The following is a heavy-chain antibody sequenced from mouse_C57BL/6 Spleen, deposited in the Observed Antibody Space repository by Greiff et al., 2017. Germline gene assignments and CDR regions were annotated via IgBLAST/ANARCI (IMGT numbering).Heavy chain of an antibody. CDR3: ARRDDSSYYAMDY. D-gene: IGHD2-4*01. CDR1: GYTFTSYW. Sequence: QVQLKQPGAELVRPGTSVKLTCKASGYTFTSYWMHWVKQRPGQGLEWIGVIDPSDSYTNYNQKFKGKATLTVDTSSSTAYMQLSSLTSEDSAVYYCARRDDSSYYAMDYWGQGTSVTVSS. CDR2: IDPSDSYT. V-gene: IGHV1-59*01. J-gene: IGHJ4*01.